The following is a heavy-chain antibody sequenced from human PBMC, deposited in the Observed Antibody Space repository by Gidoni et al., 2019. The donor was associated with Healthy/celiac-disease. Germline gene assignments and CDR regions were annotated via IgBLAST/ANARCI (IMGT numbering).Heavy chain of an antibody. V-gene: IGHV3-21*01. J-gene: IGHJ4*02. CDR2: ISSSSSYI. Sequence: EVQLVESGGGLVKPGGSLRLSCAASGFTFSSYSMNWVRQAPGKGLEWVSSISSSSSYIYYADSVKGRFTISRDNAKNSLYLQMNSLRAEDTAVYYCARVKQQLVHRHLDYWGQGTLVTVSS. CDR1: GFTFSSYS. D-gene: IGHD6-13*01. CDR3: ARVKQQLVHRHLDY.